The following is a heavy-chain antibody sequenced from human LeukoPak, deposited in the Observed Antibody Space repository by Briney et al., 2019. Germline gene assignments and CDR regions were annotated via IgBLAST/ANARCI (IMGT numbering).Heavy chain of an antibody. V-gene: IGHV1-46*01. D-gene: IGHD3-16*01. J-gene: IGHJ4*02. CDR2: INPSGGST. Sequence: ASVKVSCKASGYTFTSYYMHWVRQAPGQGLKWMGIINPSGGSTSYAQKFQGRVTMTRDTSTSTVYMELSSLRSEDTAVYYCARVSPALTFDYWGQGTLVTVSS. CDR1: GYTFTSYY. CDR3: ARVSPALTFDY.